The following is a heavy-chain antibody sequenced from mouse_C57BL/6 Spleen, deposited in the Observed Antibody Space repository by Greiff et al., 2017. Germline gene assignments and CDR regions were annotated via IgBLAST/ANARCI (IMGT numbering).Heavy chain of an antibody. CDR3: ARGYGSSYDYYAMDY. V-gene: IGHV1-4*01. CDR2: INPSSGYT. J-gene: IGHJ4*01. CDR1: GYTFTSYT. D-gene: IGHD1-1*01. Sequence: VQLQESGAELARPGASVKMSCKASGYTFTSYTMHWVKQRPGQGLEWIGYINPSSGYTKYNQKFKDKATLTADKSSSTAYMQLSSLTSEDSAVYYCARGYGSSYDYYAMDYWGQGTSVTVSS.